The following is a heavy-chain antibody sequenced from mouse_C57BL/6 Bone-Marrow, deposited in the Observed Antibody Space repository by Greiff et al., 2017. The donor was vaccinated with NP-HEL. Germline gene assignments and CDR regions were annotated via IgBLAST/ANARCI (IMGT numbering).Heavy chain of an antibody. CDR3: ARRGIVFADY. CDR2: INPNNGGT. CDR1: GYTFTDYY. J-gene: IGHJ4*01. Sequence: EVKLQQSGPELVKPGASVKISCKASGYTFTDYYMNWVKQSHGKSLEWIGDINPNNGGTSYNQKFKGKATLTVDKSSSTAYMELRSLTSEDSAVYYCARRGIVFADYWGQGTSVTVSS. V-gene: IGHV1-26*01.